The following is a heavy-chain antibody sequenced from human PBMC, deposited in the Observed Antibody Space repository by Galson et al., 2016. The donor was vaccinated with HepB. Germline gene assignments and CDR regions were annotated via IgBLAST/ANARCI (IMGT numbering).Heavy chain of an antibody. V-gene: IGHV1-18*01. D-gene: IGHD2/OR15-2a*01. J-gene: IGHJ4*02. CDR3: ARDVQYRFDS. CDR2: ISTDSGNT. Sequence: SVKVSCKASGYTFTTSGISWVRQAPGQGLEWMGCISTDSGNTKYAQQFQGGLTLTTDSSTTTAYMELRSLRFDDTALYYCARDVQYRFDSWGQGTLVTVSS. CDR1: GYTFTTSG.